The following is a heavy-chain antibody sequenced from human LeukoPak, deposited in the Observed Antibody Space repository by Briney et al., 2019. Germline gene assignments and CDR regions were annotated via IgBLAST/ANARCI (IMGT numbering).Heavy chain of an antibody. CDR2: INLNSGGT. Sequence: SVKVSCKDSGYTFTSYGISWVGQARGKGVEGMGWINLNSGGTNYAQKFQGRVTMTRDTSISTAYMELSRLRSDDTAVYYCARDPAYDSSGPIPLNDVWGQGTTVTVSS. CDR1: GYTFTSYG. D-gene: IGHD3-22*01. J-gene: IGHJ6*02. CDR3: ARDPAYDSSGPIPLNDV. V-gene: IGHV1-2*02.